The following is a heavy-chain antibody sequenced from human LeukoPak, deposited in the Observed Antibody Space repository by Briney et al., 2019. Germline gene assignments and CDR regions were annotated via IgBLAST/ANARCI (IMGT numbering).Heavy chain of an antibody. CDR1: GGTFSSYA. V-gene: IGHV1-69*13. D-gene: IGHD3-22*01. J-gene: IGHJ4*02. CDR3: ARSTPPYYYDSSGYIFDY. CDR2: IISIFGTA. Sequence: SVKVSCKASGGTFSSYAISWVRQAPGQGLEWMGGIISIFGTANYAQKFQGRVTITADESTSTAYMELSSLRSEDTAVYYCARSTPPYYYDSSGYIFDYWGQGTLVTVSS.